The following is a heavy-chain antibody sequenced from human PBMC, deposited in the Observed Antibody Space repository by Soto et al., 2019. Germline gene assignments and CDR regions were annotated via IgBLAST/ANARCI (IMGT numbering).Heavy chain of an antibody. V-gene: IGHV4-28*01. D-gene: IGHD1-26*01. CDR3: ARREIQGHIDY. J-gene: IGHJ4*02. Sequence: SETLSLTCAVSGYSISSSNWWGWIRQPPGKGLEWIGYIYYSGTTYYNPSLKSRVTMSVDTSKNQFSLKLTSVTAVDTAVYYCARREIQGHIDYWGQGPLVTVSS. CDR1: GYSISSSNW. CDR2: IYYSGTT.